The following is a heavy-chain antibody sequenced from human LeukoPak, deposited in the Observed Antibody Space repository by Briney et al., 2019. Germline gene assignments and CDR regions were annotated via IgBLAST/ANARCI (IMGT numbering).Heavy chain of an antibody. CDR2: IYYSGST. CDR3: ARCISMVRGVIRPPDY. D-gene: IGHD3-10*01. J-gene: IGHJ4*02. Sequence: SETLSLTCTVSGGSISSSSYYWGWIRQPPGKGLEWIGSIYYSGSTYYNPSLKSRVTISVDTSKNQFSLKLGSVTAADTAVYYCARCISMVRGVIRPPDYWGQGTLVTVSS. CDR1: GGSISSSSYY. V-gene: IGHV4-39*01.